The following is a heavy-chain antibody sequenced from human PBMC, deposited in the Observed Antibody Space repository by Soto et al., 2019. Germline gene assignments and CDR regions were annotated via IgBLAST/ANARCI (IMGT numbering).Heavy chain of an antibody. V-gene: IGHV3-30-3*01. J-gene: IGHJ6*02. CDR3: ARGNIVATVRLKYGMDV. Sequence: PGGSLRLSYAASGFTFSSYAMHWVRQAPGKGLEWVAVISYDGSNKYYADSVKGRFTISRDNSKNTLYLQMNSLRAEDTAVYYCARGNIVATVRLKYGMDVWGQGTTVTVSS. D-gene: IGHD5-12*01. CDR1: GFTFSSYA. CDR2: ISYDGSNK.